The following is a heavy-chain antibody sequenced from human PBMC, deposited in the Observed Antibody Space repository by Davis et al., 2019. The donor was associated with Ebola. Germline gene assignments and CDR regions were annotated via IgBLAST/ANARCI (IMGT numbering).Heavy chain of an antibody. CDR3: ARDRYYTIDV. CDR2: IHSDGTST. CDR1: GFTFSSYS. D-gene: IGHD3-10*01. J-gene: IGHJ6*02. V-gene: IGHV3-74*01. Sequence: HTGGSLRLSCAASGFTFSSYSMNWVRHAPGKGLVWVSLIHSDGTSTIYTDSVKGRFTISRDNAKNTMYLQMNSLRAEDTAVYYCARDRYYTIDVWGQGTTVTVSS.